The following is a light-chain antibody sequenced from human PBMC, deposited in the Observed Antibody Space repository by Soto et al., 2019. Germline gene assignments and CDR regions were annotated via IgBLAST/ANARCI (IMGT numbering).Light chain of an antibody. CDR2: DAS. Sequence: EIVLTQSPATLSLSPGERATLSCRASQSVRSYLAWYQQKPGQAPRLLIYDASNSATGIPARFSGSGSWTDFTLTISSLAAEAFAVYYCQPRSNWPPGLTFGGGTKVEIK. J-gene: IGKJ4*01. CDR1: QSVRSY. V-gene: IGKV3-11*01. CDR3: QPRSNWPPGLT.